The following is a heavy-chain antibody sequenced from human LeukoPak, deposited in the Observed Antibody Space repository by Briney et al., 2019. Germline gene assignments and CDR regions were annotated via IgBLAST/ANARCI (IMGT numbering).Heavy chain of an antibody. CDR3: ARVIAARSTYYFDY. CDR1: GGTFSSYA. J-gene: IGHJ4*02. V-gene: IGHV1-69*05. D-gene: IGHD6-6*01. Sequence: SVKVSCKASGGTFSSYAISWVRQAPGQGLEWMGGIIPIFGTANYAQKFQGRVTITTDESMSTAYMELSSLRSEDTAVYYCARVIAARSTYYFDYWGQGTLVTVSS. CDR2: IIPIFGTA.